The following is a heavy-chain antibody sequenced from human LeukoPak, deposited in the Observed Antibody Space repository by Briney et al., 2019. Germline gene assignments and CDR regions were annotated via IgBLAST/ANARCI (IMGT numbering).Heavy chain of an antibody. CDR3: ARDRRYTSGWYQSYYYYYMDV. CDR1: GFTFSSYW. V-gene: IGHV3-7*01. Sequence: GGSLRLSCAASGFTFSSYWMSWVRQAPGKGLEWVANIKQDGSEKYYVDSVKGRFTISRDNAKNSLYLQMNSLRAEDTAVYYCARDRRYTSGWYQSYYYYYMDVWGKGTTVTVSS. J-gene: IGHJ6*03. CDR2: IKQDGSEK. D-gene: IGHD6-19*01.